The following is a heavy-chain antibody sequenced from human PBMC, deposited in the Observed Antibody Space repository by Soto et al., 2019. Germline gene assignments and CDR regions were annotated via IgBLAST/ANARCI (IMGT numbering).Heavy chain of an antibody. D-gene: IGHD6-19*01. V-gene: IGHV1-69*06. CDR3: ERGGGIAVAGISWGGYYYCGMDV. CDR1: GGTFSSYA. CDR2: IIPIFGTV. Sequence: SVKVSCKASGGTFSSYAISWVRQAPGQGLEGMGGIIPIFGTVNYAQKFQGGVTITADKSTSTADMELSSLRSEDTAVYYCERGGGIAVAGISWGGYYYCGMDVWGQGTTVTVSS. J-gene: IGHJ6*02.